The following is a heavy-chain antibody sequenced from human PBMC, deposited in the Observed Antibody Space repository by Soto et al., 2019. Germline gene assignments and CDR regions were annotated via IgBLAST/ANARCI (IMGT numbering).Heavy chain of an antibody. V-gene: IGHV3-30*18. J-gene: IGHJ3*02. CDR1: GFTFSSYG. Sequence: HPGGSLRLSCAASGFTFSSYGMHWVRQTPGKGLEWVAVISYDGNNKYYADSVKGRFTISRDNSKNTLYLQMNSLRAEDTAIYSCAKDQVLRLLDYAFDIWGQGTMVTV. D-gene: IGHD3-3*01. CDR2: ISYDGNNK. CDR3: AKDQVLRLLDYAFDI.